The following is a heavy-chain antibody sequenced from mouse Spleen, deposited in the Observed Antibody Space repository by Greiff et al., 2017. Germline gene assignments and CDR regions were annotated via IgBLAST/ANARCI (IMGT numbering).Heavy chain of an antibody. CDR2: INPSSGYT. CDR3: AIYYDYDVDY. D-gene: IGHD2-4*01. Sequence: QVQLQQSGAELARPGASVKMSCKASGYTFTSYTMHWVKQRPGQGLEWIGYINPSSGYTKYNQKFKDKATLTADKSSSTAYMQLSSLTSEDSAVYYCAIYYDYDVDYWGQGTTLTVSS. CDR1: GYTFTSYT. J-gene: IGHJ2*01. V-gene: IGHV1-4*01.